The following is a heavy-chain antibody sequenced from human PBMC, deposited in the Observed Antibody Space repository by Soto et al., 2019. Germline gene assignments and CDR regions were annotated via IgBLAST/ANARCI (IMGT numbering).Heavy chain of an antibody. CDR3: ARDSGDYFSRMDF. CDR2: IGAHNVNT. J-gene: IGHJ6*02. Sequence: ASVKVSCKASGYTFTSNGLSWVRQAPGQGLEWMGWIGAHNVNTNYAQKFQGRVTMTTDTSTGTAYMELRSLRYDDTAVYYCARDSGDYFSRMDFWGQGTTVTVSS. V-gene: IGHV1-18*01. CDR1: GYTFTSNG. D-gene: IGHD4-17*01.